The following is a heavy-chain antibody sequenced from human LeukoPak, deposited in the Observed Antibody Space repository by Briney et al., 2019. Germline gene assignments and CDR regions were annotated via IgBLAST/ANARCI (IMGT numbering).Heavy chain of an antibody. Sequence: SETLSLTCAVYGGSFSGYYWSWIRQPPGKGLEWIGEINHSGSTNYNPSLKSRVTISVDTSKNQFPLKLSSVTAADTAVYYCASLPIAAAGPYYMDVWGKGTTVTVSS. J-gene: IGHJ6*03. CDR3: ASLPIAAAGPYYMDV. CDR1: GGSFSGYY. CDR2: INHSGST. D-gene: IGHD6-13*01. V-gene: IGHV4-34*01.